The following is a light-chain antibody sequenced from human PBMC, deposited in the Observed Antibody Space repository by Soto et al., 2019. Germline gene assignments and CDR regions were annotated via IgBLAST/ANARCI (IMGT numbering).Light chain of an antibody. CDR2: KAS. Sequence: DIPMTQSPSTLSGSVGDRVTITCRASQTISSWLAWYQQKPGKAPKLLIYKASTLKSGVPSRFSGSGYGTEFTLNISSLQPDDFATYYCQHYNSYSEAFGQGTKVELK. V-gene: IGKV1-5*03. CDR3: QHYNSYSEA. J-gene: IGKJ1*01. CDR1: QTISSW.